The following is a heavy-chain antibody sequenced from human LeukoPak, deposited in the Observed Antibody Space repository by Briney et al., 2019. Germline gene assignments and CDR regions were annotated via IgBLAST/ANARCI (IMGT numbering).Heavy chain of an antibody. J-gene: IGHJ6*03. D-gene: IGHD6-19*01. CDR3: ARAQWRTYSYYYMDV. V-gene: IGHV3-53*01. Sequence: GGSLRLSCAASGFTVSFNFMSWVRQAPGKGLEWISVIYSGGSTYYADSVKGRFTISRDDSKNTLYLQMNSLRAEDTAIYYCARAQWRTYSYYYMDVWGKGTTVTVSS. CDR1: GFTVSFNF. CDR2: IYSGGST.